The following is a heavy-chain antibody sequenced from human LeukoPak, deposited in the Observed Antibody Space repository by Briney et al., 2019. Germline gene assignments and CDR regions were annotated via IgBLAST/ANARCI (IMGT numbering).Heavy chain of an antibody. J-gene: IGHJ4*02. CDR1: GGSISSSSYY. D-gene: IGHD3-3*01. V-gene: IGHV4-39*01. CDR3: ARHHGVDQLSDFDY. Sequence: SETLSLTCTVSGGSISSSSYYWGWIRQPPGKGLEWIGSIYYSGSTYYNLSLKSRVTISVDTSKNQFSLKLSSVTAADTAVYYCARHHGVDQLSDFDYWGQGTLVTVSS. CDR2: IYYSGST.